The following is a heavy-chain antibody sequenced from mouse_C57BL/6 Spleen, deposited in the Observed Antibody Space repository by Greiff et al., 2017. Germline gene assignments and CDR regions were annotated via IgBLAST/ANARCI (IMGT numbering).Heavy chain of an antibody. D-gene: IGHD1-1*01. CDR3: ARDSITTVVANYFDY. Sequence: EVQRVESGAELVRPGSSVKMSCKTSGYTFTSYGINWVKQRPGQGLEWIGYIYIGNGYTEYNEKFKGKATLTSDTSSSTAYMQLSSLTSEDSAIYFCARDSITTVVANYFDYWGQGTTLTVSS. V-gene: IGHV1-58*01. J-gene: IGHJ2*01. CDR2: IYIGNGYT. CDR1: GYTFTSYG.